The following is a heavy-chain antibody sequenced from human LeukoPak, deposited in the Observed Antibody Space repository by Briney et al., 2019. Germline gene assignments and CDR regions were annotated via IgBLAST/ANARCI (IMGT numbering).Heavy chain of an antibody. D-gene: IGHD3-16*02. V-gene: IGHV4-34*01. Sequence: SETLSLTCAVDGGSFSGYYWSWIRQPPGKGLEWIGEINHSGSTNYNPSLKSRVTISVDTSKNQFSLKLSSVTAADTAVYYCAKHYVWGSYRFDYWGQGTLVTVSS. CDR2: INHSGST. J-gene: IGHJ4*02. CDR1: GGSFSGYY. CDR3: AKHYVWGSYRFDY.